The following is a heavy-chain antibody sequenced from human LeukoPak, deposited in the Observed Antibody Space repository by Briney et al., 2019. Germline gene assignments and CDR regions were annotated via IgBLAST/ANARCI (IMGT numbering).Heavy chain of an antibody. CDR1: GGTYSSYA. V-gene: IGHV1-69*05. D-gene: IGHD2/OR15-2a*01. J-gene: IGHJ4*02. CDR3: ARVFYQDSGTSYRHLDY. CDR2: IIPIFGTA. Sequence: SVKVSCKASGGTYSSYAISWVRQAPGQGLEWMGRIIPIFGTANYAQKFQGRVTITTDESTSTAYMELSSLRAEDTAVYYCARVFYQDSGTSYRHLDYWGQGTLVTVSS.